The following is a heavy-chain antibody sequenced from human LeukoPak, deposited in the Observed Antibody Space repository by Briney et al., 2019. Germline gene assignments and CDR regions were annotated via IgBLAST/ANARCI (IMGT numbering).Heavy chain of an antibody. CDR1: GFTFSNSW. Sequence: GGSLRLSCVDSGFTFSNSWMSWVRQAPGRGLEWVATSNADGSEEFYVESVKGRFTISRNNARNSLFLHMDSLRAEDAAVYYCARDRAYGTFDYWGQGTLVTVSS. CDR3: ARDRAYGTFDY. V-gene: IGHV3-7*01. CDR2: SNADGSEE. D-gene: IGHD4-17*01. J-gene: IGHJ4*02.